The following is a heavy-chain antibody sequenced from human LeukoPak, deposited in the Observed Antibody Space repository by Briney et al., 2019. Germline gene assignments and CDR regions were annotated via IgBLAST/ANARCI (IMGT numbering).Heavy chain of an antibody. CDR3: ATYRQVLLPFES. CDR1: GFTFSSYS. CDR2: ISGSGGST. D-gene: IGHD2-8*02. Sequence: PGGSLRLSCAASGFTFSSYSMSWVRQAPGKGLEWVSAISGSGGSTYYADSVKGRFTISRDNSKNTLYLQMNSLRAEGTAIYYCATYRQVLLPFESWGQGTLVTVSS. V-gene: IGHV3-23*01. J-gene: IGHJ4*02.